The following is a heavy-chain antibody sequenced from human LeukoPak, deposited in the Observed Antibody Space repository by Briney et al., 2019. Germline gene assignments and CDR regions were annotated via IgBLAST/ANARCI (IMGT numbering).Heavy chain of an antibody. D-gene: IGHD3-22*01. CDR2: INPNSGGT. J-gene: IGHJ4*02. CDR1: GYTFTGYY. V-gene: IGHV1-2*02. CDR3: ARERKDYDSSGYPFN. Sequence: EASVKVSCKSSGYTFTGYYMHWVRQAPGQGLEWMGWINPNSGGTNYAQKFQGRVTMTRDTSISTAYMELSRLRSDDTAVYYCARERKDYDSSGYPFNWGQGTLVTVSS.